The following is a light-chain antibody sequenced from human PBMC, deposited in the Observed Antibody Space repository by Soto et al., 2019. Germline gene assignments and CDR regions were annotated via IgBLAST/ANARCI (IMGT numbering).Light chain of an antibody. Sequence: EIVLTQSPATLSLSLGERATPSFRSSQSVSSYLAWYQQNPGQAPRLLIYAASTRATGIPARFSGSGSGTEFTLTISSLQPDDFATYYCQQYNSYRAFGQGTKVDI. CDR2: AAS. CDR3: QQYNSYRA. J-gene: IGKJ1*01. CDR1: QSVSSY. V-gene: IGKV3-15*01.